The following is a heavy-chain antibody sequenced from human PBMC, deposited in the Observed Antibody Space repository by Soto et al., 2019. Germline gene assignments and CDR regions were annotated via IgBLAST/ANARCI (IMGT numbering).Heavy chain of an antibody. CDR1: GFTFSVYW. V-gene: IGHV3-74*01. J-gene: IGHJ6*02. CDR2: MKTDASSA. D-gene: IGHD5-12*01. Sequence: EVQLEESGGGLVQPGGSLRLSCAASGFTFSVYWMHWVRQAPGKGLVWVSRMKTDASSATYADSVKGRFTISRDNTKNTLYLQMDSLRPEDMAVYFCARVDITTQVVKYYGMDVWGQGTTVTVSS. CDR3: ARVDITTQVVKYYGMDV.